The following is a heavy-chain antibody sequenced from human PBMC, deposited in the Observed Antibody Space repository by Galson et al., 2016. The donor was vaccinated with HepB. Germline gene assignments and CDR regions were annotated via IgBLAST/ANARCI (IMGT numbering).Heavy chain of an antibody. Sequence: ETLSLTCTVSGGSISRSSYYWGWIRQPPGKRLEWIGSIYYTGSTYYNPSLKSRVTISVDTSKNQFSLRLNSVTASDTAVYYCASRPTGQYYYYYYGMDVWGQGTTVTVSS. CDR1: GGSISRSSYY. D-gene: IGHD5-24*01. CDR3: ASRPTGQYYYYYYGMDV. V-gene: IGHV4-39*01. CDR2: IYYTGST. J-gene: IGHJ6*02.